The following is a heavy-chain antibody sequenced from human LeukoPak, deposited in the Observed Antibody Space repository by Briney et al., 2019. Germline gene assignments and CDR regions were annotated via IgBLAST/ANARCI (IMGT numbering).Heavy chain of an antibody. CDR2: ISGSGGST. CDR1: GFTFSSYA. Sequence: KAGGSLRPSCAASGFTFSSYAMSWVRQAPGKGLEWVSAISGSGGSTYYADSVKGRFTISRDNSKNTLYLQMNSLRAEDTAVYYCAKASTSYRHGEQFDYWGQGTLVTVSS. J-gene: IGHJ4*02. V-gene: IGHV3-23*01. CDR3: AKASTSYRHGEQFDY. D-gene: IGHD1-26*01.